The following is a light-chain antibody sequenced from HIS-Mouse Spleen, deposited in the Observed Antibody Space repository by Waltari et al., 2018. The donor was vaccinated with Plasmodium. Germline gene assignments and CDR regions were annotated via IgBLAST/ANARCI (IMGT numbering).Light chain of an antibody. CDR3: QQYNNWPRGT. CDR1: QSVSSN. CDR2: GAS. J-gene: IGKJ1*01. Sequence: EIVMTQSPATLSVSPGERATLSCRASQSVSSNLAWFQQKPGQAPRLLIYGASTRATGIPARFRGSGSGTEFTLTISSMQSEDFAVYYGQQYNNWPRGTFGQGTKVEIK. V-gene: IGKV3-15*01.